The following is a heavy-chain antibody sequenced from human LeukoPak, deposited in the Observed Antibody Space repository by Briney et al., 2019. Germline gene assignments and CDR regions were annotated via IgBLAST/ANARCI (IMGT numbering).Heavy chain of an antibody. CDR2: IYYSGST. J-gene: IGHJ4*02. CDR3: ARVVSTAMVTYYFDY. V-gene: IGHV4-59*01. CDR1: GGSISSYY. Sequence: TSETLSLTCTVSGGSISSYYWSWIRQPPGKGLEWIGYIYYSGSTNYNPPLKSRVTISVDTSKNQFSLKLSSVTAADTAVYYCARVVSTAMVTYYFDYWGQGTLVTVSS. D-gene: IGHD5-18*01.